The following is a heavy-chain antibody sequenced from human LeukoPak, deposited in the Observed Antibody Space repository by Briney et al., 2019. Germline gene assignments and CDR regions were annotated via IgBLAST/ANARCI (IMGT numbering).Heavy chain of an antibody. D-gene: IGHD5-24*01. CDR3: AREVSDGYNFDY. CDR2: ITSSGSTI. V-gene: IGHV3-48*03. CDR1: GFTFRSYE. Sequence: GGSLRLSCAASGFTFRSYEMNWVRQAPGKGLEWVSYITSSGSTIYYADSVKGRFTISRDNAKNSLYLQMNSLRDEDTAVYYCAREVSDGYNFDYWGQGTLVTVSS. J-gene: IGHJ4*02.